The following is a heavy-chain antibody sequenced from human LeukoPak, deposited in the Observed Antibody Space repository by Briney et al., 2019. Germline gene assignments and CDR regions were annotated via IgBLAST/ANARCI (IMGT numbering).Heavy chain of an antibody. V-gene: IGHV1-46*01. CDR3: ARDRPQVMGATRGYYYYYYMDV. D-gene: IGHD1-26*01. J-gene: IGHJ6*03. CDR1: GYTFTSYY. CDR2: INPSGGST. Sequence: ASVKVSCKASGYTFTSYYMHWVRQAPGQGLEWMGIINPSGGSTSYAQKFQGRVTMTRDMSTSTVYMELSSLRSEDTAVYYCARDRPQVMGATRGYYYYYYMDVWGKGTTVTVSS.